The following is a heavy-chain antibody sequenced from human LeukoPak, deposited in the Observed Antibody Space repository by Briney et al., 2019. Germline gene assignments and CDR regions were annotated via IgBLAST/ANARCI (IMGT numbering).Heavy chain of an antibody. CDR1: GFTFSSYA. CDR2: ISGSGGST. J-gene: IGHJ4*02. Sequence: PGGSLRLSCAASGFTFSSYAMSWVRQAPGKGLEWVSAISGSGGSTYYADSVKGRFTISRDNSKNTLYLQMNSLRAEDTAVYYCAKTVYDSSGYYHQSPYYFDYWGQGTLVTVSS. V-gene: IGHV3-23*01. CDR3: AKTVYDSSGYYHQSPYYFDY. D-gene: IGHD3-22*01.